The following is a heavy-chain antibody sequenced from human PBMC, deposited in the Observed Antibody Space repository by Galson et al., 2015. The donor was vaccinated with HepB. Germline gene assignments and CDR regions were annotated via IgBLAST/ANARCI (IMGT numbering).Heavy chain of an antibody. CDR1: GFTFSSYW. CDR2: INSDGSST. D-gene: IGHD6-19*01. CDR3: ARSKAVAGIIDY. V-gene: IGHV3-74*01. Sequence: SLRLSCAASGFTFSSYWMHWVRQAPGKGLVWVSRINSDGSSTSYADSVKGRFTISRDNAKNTLYLQMNSLRAEDTAVYYCARSKAVAGIIDYWGQGTLVTVSS. J-gene: IGHJ4*02.